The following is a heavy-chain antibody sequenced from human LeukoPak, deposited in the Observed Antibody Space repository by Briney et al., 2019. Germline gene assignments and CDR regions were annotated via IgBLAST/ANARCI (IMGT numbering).Heavy chain of an antibody. D-gene: IGHD3-10*01. CDR1: GYTFIGYY. Sequence: GSVKVSCKASGYTFIGYYMHWVRQAPGQGLEWMGWINPNSGGTNYAQKFQGRVTMTRDTSISTAYMELSRLRSDDTAVYYCARERANGSGQYYYYYYMDVWGKGTTVTVSS. CDR2: INPNSGGT. V-gene: IGHV1-2*02. CDR3: ARERANGSGQYYYYYYMDV. J-gene: IGHJ6*03.